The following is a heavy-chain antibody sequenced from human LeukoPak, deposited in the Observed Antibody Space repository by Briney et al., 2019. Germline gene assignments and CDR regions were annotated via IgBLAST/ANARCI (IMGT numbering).Heavy chain of an antibody. CDR2: INPNSGGT. CDR1: GYTFTDYY. CDR3: ARGAQYCSGGSCYWTVSGMDV. Sequence: GASVKVSCKASGYTFTDYYVHWVRQAPGQGLEWMGWINPNSGGTNYAQKFQGWVTMTRDTSISTAYMELSRLRSDDTAVYYCARGAQYCSGGSCYWTVSGMDVWGQGTTVTVSS. V-gene: IGHV1-2*04. J-gene: IGHJ6*02. D-gene: IGHD2-15*01.